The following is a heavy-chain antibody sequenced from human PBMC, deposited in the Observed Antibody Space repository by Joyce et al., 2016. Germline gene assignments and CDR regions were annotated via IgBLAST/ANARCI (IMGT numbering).Heavy chain of an antibody. CDR1: GFNFRDAA. V-gene: IGHV3-23*01. D-gene: IGHD6-19*01. CDR2: MSDDGRSK. J-gene: IGHJ1*01. Sequence: EVQMLESGGNFIQPGGSLRLSCAASGFNFRDAAMTWVRQAPGMGIQWVSLMSDDGRSKFYRDSVKGRFTISRDDSTNTLYLQMNSLRAEDTAVYFCAKDMQCSYWGQGTPVTVSS. CDR3: AKDMQCSY.